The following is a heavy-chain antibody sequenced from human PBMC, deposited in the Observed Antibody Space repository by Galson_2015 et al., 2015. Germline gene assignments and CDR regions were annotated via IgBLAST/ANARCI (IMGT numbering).Heavy chain of an antibody. D-gene: IGHD6-6*01. J-gene: IGHJ4*02. CDR1: GFAFSSYS. Sequence: SLRLSCAASGFAFSSYSMNWVRQAPGKGLEWVSCIISSSSTIHYADSVKGRFTISRDNAKSSLYLQMNSLRDEDTAVNYCARDHYSSSGLDYWGQGTLVTVSS. CDR3: ARDHYSSSGLDY. CDR2: IISSSSTI. V-gene: IGHV3-48*02.